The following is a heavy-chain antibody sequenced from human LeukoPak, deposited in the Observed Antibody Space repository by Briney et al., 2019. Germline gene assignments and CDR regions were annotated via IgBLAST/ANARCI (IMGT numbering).Heavy chain of an antibody. CDR2: ISGSGGST. CDR3: AKTRGYSYGHYFDY. D-gene: IGHD5-18*01. V-gene: IGHV3-23*01. Sequence: GGSLRLSCAASGFTFSSYAMNWVHQAPGKGLEWVSAISGSGGSTYCADSVKGRFTISRDNSKNTLYLQMNSLRAEDTAVYYCAKTRGYSYGHYFDYWGQGTLVTVSS. J-gene: IGHJ4*02. CDR1: GFTFSSYA.